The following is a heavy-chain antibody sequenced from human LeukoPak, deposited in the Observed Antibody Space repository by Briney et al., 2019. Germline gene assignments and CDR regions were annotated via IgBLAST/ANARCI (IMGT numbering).Heavy chain of an antibody. D-gene: IGHD3-22*01. Sequence: SETLSLTCTVSGGSISSYYWSWIRQPPGKGLEWIGNIFYSGMTNYNPSLKSRVTISVDTSNNEFSLKLSSVTAADTAFYYCARYDSSGYYQYFFDYWGQGILVTVSS. CDR1: GGSISSYY. CDR3: ARYDSSGYYQYFFDY. CDR2: IFYSGMT. J-gene: IGHJ4*02. V-gene: IGHV4-59*01.